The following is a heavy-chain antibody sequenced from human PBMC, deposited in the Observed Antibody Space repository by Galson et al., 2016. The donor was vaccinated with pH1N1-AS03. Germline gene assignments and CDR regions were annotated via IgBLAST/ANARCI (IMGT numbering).Heavy chain of an antibody. Sequence: SLRLSCAASGFTFSTSGLGWVRQSPEKGLEWISYITSHSAIHYADSVKGRFTISRDNARNSLYLQMNSLRAEDTAVYYCAKAAEFASTTYDFEYWGQGILVTVSS. J-gene: IGHJ4*02. D-gene: IGHD5/OR15-5a*01. CDR2: ITSHSAI. CDR1: GFTFSTSG. V-gene: IGHV3-48*01. CDR3: AKAAEFASTTYDFEY.